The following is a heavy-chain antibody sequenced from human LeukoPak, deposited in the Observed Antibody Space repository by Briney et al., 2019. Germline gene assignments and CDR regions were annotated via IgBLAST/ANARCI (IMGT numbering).Heavy chain of an antibody. J-gene: IGHJ4*02. CDR2: IRSRTNSYAT. CDR1: GFTFSGSA. CDR3: TALGVAAY. V-gene: IGHV3-73*01. Sequence: GGSLKLSCAASGFTFSGSALHWVRQASGKWQEWVGRIRSRTNSYATVYAASVKGRFTISRDDSKNMAYLQMNSLKTEDTAVYYCTALGVAAYWGQGTLVTVSS. D-gene: IGHD6-19*01.